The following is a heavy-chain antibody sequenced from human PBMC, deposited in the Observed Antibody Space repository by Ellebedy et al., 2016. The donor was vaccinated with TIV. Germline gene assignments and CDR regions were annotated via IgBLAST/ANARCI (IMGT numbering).Heavy chain of an antibody. CDR1: GFTFSGYW. D-gene: IGHD3-3*01. Sequence: GESLKISCAASGFTFSGYWMNWVRQAPGKGLEWVANIKEDGTEKYYVDSVKGRFTISRDNAKNSLYLQMNSLGADDTAVYYCAREHWSSLPSWGQGTLVTVSS. CDR2: IKEDGTEK. V-gene: IGHV3-7*01. CDR3: AREHWSSLPS. J-gene: IGHJ5*02.